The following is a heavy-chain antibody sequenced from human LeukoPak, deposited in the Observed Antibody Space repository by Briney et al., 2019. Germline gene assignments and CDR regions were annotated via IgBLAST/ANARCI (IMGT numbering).Heavy chain of an antibody. CDR2: IYYSGST. Sequence: KPSETLSLTCTVSGLSISNYYWSWIRQPPGKGLEWIGYIYYSGSTSYNPSLKSRVTISVDTSKNQFSLKLTSVTAADTAVYYCARGPAPWYFYLWGRGTLVTVSS. D-gene: IGHD2-2*01. V-gene: IGHV4-59*01. J-gene: IGHJ2*01. CDR3: ARGPAPWYFYL. CDR1: GLSISNYY.